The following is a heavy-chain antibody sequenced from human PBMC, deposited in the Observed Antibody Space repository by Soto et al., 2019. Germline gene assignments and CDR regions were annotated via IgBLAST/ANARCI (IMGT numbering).Heavy chain of an antibody. CDR2: ISYDGSNK. CDR3: ARGPPSWWDDILTGYSVDY. Sequence: QVQLVESGGGVVQPGRSLRLSCAASGFTFSSYAMHWVRQAPGKGLEWVAVISYDGSNKYYADSVKGRFTISRDNSTNTLYLQTNSLRAEDTAVYYCARGPPSWWDDILTGYSVDYWGQGTLVTVSS. V-gene: IGHV3-30-3*01. D-gene: IGHD3-9*01. J-gene: IGHJ4*02. CDR1: GFTFSSYA.